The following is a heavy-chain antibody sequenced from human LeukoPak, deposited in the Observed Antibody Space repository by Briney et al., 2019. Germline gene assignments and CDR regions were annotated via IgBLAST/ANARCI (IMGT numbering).Heavy chain of an antibody. D-gene: IGHD3-10*01. Sequence: PSETLSLTCTVSGGSISSGGYYWSWIRQLPGKGLEWIGYIYYSGYTFYSPSLKSRVFISFDTSKNLFSLNFSSVTAADTAVYYCARGGFFGSGSLFDSWGQGTLVTVSS. CDR1: GGSISSGGYY. J-gene: IGHJ4*02. CDR2: IYYSGYT. CDR3: ARGGFFGSGSLFDS. V-gene: IGHV4-31*03.